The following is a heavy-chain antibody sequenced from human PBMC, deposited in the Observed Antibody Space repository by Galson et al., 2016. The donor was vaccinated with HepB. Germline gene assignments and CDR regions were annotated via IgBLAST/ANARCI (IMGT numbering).Heavy chain of an antibody. J-gene: IGHJ4*02. D-gene: IGHD6-13*01. V-gene: IGHV5-51*01. CDR3: ARGQSSSWYKNYFDY. CDR2: INPGDSDT. CDR1: GYSFISYW. Sequence: QSGAEVKKPGESLKISCKASGYSFISYWIGWVRQMPGEGLEWMGIINPGDSDTRYSPSFEGQVTISADKSISTAYLQWSSLKASDTAMYYCARGQSSSWYKNYFDYWGQGTLVTVSS.